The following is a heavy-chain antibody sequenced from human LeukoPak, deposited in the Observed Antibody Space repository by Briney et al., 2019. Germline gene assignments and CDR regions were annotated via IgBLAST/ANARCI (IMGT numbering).Heavy chain of an antibody. CDR1: GGSISSSNW. CDR3: AGKDYYGSGSYFY. D-gene: IGHD3-10*01. Sequence: PSETLSLTCAVSGGSISSSNWWSWVRQPPGKGLEWIGEIFHSGSTNYNPSFKSRVTISVDKSKNQFSLKLSSVTAADTAVYYCAGKDYYGSGSYFYWGQGTLVTVSS. V-gene: IGHV4-4*02. CDR2: IFHSGST. J-gene: IGHJ4*02.